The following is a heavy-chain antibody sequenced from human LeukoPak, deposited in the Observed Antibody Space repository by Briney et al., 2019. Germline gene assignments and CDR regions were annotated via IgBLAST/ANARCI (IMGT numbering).Heavy chain of an antibody. V-gene: IGHV3-30-3*01. CDR1: GFTFRSYA. CDR2: ISYDGSNE. J-gene: IGHJ3*02. Sequence: GGSLRLSCAASGFTFRSYAMHWVRQVPGKGLEWVAVISYDGSNEDYADSVKGRLTISRDNSKNTLYLQMNSLRIEDTAVYYCAREIFNAFDIWGQGTMVTVSS. CDR3: AREIFNAFDI.